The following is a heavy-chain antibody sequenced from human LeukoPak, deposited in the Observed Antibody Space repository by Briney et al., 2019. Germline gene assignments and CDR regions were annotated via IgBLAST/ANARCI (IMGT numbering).Heavy chain of an antibody. D-gene: IGHD6-19*01. CDR1: GFTLSNYG. Sequence: GGSLRLSCAVSGFTLSNYGMHWLRQAPGKGPEWVAFIGHDGSTTKYADSVKGRFTISRDSSKNTLYLQMNSLRAEDTAVYYCAKDLRIVAVAGTGDYWGQGTLVTVSS. CDR3: AKDLRIVAVAGTGDY. V-gene: IGHV3-30*02. J-gene: IGHJ4*02. CDR2: IGHDGSTT.